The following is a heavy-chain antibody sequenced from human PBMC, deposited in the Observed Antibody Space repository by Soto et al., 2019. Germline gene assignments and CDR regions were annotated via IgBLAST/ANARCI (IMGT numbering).Heavy chain of an antibody. V-gene: IGHV1-2*02. CDR2: INPNSGDT. Sequence: ASVKVSCKASGYTFTGHYMHWVRQAPGQGLEWMGWINPNSGDTNFARKFHGRVTMTRDTSISTTYMELGRLTSDDTALYYCARYAEDYYYGMDVWGQGTTVTVSS. D-gene: IGHD3-16*01. J-gene: IGHJ6*02. CDR1: GYTFTGHY. CDR3: ARYAEDYYYGMDV.